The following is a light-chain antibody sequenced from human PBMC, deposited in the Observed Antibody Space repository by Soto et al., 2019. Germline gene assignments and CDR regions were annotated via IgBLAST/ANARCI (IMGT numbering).Light chain of an antibody. J-gene: IGLJ3*02. Sequence: QSVLTQPRSVSGSPGQSVTISCTGTSSDVGSYNYVSWYQQHPGRAPKLMIYDVSERPSGVPDRFSGSKSGNTASLTISGLQAEDEADYYCCSYAGSYTCGVFGGGTKLTVL. CDR2: DVS. V-gene: IGLV2-11*01. CDR1: SSDVGSYNY. CDR3: CSYAGSYTCGV.